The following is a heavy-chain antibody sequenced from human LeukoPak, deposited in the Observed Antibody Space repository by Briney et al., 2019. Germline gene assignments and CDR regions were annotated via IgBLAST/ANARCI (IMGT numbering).Heavy chain of an antibody. J-gene: IGHJ4*02. CDR2: INSVGSST. CDR1: GSTFSYYW. D-gene: IGHD6-19*01. CDR3: ARERTSGWDAFDF. Sequence: GGSLRLSCAASGSTFSYYWMHWVRQAPGKGLVWVSRINSVGSSTSYADSVKGRFTISRDNAKNTLYLQMNSLRAEDTAVYYCARERTSGWDAFDFWGQGTLVTVSS. V-gene: IGHV3-74*01.